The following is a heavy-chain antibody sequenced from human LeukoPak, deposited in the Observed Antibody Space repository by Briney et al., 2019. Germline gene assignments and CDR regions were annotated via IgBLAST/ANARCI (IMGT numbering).Heavy chain of an antibody. CDR1: GFTFTTYA. D-gene: IGHD6-19*01. V-gene: IGHV3-30-3*01. Sequence: PGGSLRLSCAASGFTFTTYAVHWVRQAPGKGLEWVAAISHDGSNKYYADSVKGRFTISRDNSKNTLYLQMNSLRAEDTAVYYCARYSTGIAVAAFDYWGQGTLVTVSS. CDR2: ISHDGSNK. CDR3: ARYSTGIAVAAFDY. J-gene: IGHJ4*02.